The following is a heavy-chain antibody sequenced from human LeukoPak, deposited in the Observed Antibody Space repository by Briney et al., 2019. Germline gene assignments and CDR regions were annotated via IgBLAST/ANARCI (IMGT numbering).Heavy chain of an antibody. D-gene: IGHD7-27*01. V-gene: IGHV3-7*03. J-gene: IGHJ4*02. Sequence: GGSLRLSRAASGFTLSTYWMSWVRQAPGKGLEWVANIRQDGSEKSYVDSVKGRFTISRDNAKNSLYLQMNSLRVEDTAVYYCATPPALTGAYYWGQGTLVTVSS. CDR2: IRQDGSEK. CDR3: ATPPALTGAYY. CDR1: GFTLSTYW.